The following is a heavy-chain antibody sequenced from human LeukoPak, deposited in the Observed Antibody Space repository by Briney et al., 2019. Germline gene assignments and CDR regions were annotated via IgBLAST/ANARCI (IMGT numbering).Heavy chain of an antibody. CDR1: GFTFTNHW. CDR2: INSDGRST. V-gene: IGHV3-74*01. J-gene: IGHJ4*02. CDR3: AKDRGLWFGGVDY. D-gene: IGHD3-10*01. Sequence: GGSLRLSCAVSGFTFTNHWMHWVRQVPGEGLLWVSRINSDGRSTNYADSVKGRFTISRDNSKNTLYLQMNSLRAEDTAVYYCAKDRGLWFGGVDYWGQGTLVTVSS.